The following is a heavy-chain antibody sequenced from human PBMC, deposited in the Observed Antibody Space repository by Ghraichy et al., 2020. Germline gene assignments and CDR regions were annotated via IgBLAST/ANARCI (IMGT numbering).Heavy chain of an antibody. CDR2: ITSSRGDV. CDR1: GFAFSIYS. Sequence: GESLNISCAASGFAFSIYSMNWVRQAPGKGLEWVSSITSSRGDVRYADSVKGRFTISRDNANNLLYLQMNSLRAEDTAVYYCARVWGATMVVDYWGQGTLVTVSS. D-gene: IGHD1-26*01. J-gene: IGHJ4*02. V-gene: IGHV3-21*01. CDR3: ARVWGATMVVDY.